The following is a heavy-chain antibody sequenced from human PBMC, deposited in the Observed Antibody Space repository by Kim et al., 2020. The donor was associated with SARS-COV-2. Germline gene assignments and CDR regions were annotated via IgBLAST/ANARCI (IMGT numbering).Heavy chain of an antibody. J-gene: IGHJ6*04. CDR2: ITGSGRTI. V-gene: IGHV3-48*03. CDR1: GFTFSSSD. CDR3: ARDGVSGNPRMDV. D-gene: IGHD1-26*01. Sequence: GGSLRLSCAASGFTFSSSDMNWVRQAPGKGLEWISYITGSGRTIYYADSVKGRFTISRDNAKNSLYLQMNSLRAEDTALYYCARDGVSGNPRMDVWGKGTTVTVSS.